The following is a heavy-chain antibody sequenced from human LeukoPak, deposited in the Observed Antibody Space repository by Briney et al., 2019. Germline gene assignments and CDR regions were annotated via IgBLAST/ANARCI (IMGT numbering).Heavy chain of an antibody. CDR2: ISAYNGNT. V-gene: IGHV1-18*01. J-gene: IGHJ3*02. CDR3: ARFGLGKHIEVAGIPFDI. CDR1: GNTFTSYA. Sequence: ASVKVSCKASGNTFTSYAITWVRQAPGQGLEWMGWISAYNGNTNYAQKLQGRVTMTTDTSTSTAYMELRSLGSDDTALYYCARFGLGKHIEVAGIPFDIWGQGTMVTVSS. D-gene: IGHD6-19*01.